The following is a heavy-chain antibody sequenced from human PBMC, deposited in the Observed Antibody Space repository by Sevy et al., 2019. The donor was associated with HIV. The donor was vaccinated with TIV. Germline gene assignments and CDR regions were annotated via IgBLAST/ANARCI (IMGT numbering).Heavy chain of an antibody. D-gene: IGHD3-10*01. CDR3: ARPYGSGSWEAFDI. Sequence: GGSLRLSCAASGFTFSTYTMNWVRQAPGKGLEWVSSISSSSNYIYYADSVKGRFNISRDNAKNSLYLQMNSLRAEDTALYYCARPYGSGSWEAFDIWGQGTMVTVSS. CDR2: ISSSSNYI. V-gene: IGHV3-21*01. J-gene: IGHJ3*02. CDR1: GFTFSTYT.